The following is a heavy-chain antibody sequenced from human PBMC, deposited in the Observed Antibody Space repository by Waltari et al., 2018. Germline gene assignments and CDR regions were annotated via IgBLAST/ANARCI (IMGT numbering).Heavy chain of an antibody. CDR3: ARERAGSVGWSTSDY. Sequence: QVQLQESGPGMVKSSQTLSLTCTVPGASVSTGSVYWSWIRQSAGKGLEWVGRIYATGGTNYNPSLQSRVSMSLDAFKNQVFLKLTSVVAADTAVYFCARERAGSVGWSTSDYWGQGTLVTVSS. J-gene: IGHJ4*02. CDR2: IYATGGT. CDR1: GASVSTGSVY. V-gene: IGHV4-61*02. D-gene: IGHD1-26*01.